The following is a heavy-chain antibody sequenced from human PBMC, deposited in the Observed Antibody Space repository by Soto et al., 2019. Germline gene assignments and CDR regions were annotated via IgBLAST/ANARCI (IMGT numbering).Heavy chain of an antibody. V-gene: IGHV3-9*01. J-gene: IGHJ5*02. D-gene: IGHD3-16*01. CDR2: ISWNSGSI. CDR1: GFTFDDYA. CDR3: AKDQRAPLRLGDRNWFDP. Sequence: GGSLRLSCAASGFTFDDYAMHWVRQAPGKGLEWVSGISWNSGSIGYADSVKGRFTISRDNAKNSLYLQMNSLRAEDTALYYCAKDQRAPLRLGDRNWFDPWGQGTLVTVSS.